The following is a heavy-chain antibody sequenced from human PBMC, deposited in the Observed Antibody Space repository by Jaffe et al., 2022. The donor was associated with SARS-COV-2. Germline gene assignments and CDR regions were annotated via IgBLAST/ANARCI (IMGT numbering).Heavy chain of an antibody. J-gene: IGHJ6*02. V-gene: IGHV3-9*01. D-gene: IGHD4-17*01. CDR1: GFTFDDYA. CDR3: AKDITRTHYGLPPYYYYGMDV. CDR2: ISWNSGSI. Sequence: EVQLVESGGGLVQPGRSLRLSCAASGFTFDDYAMHWVRQAPGKGLEWVSGISWNSGSIGYADSVKGRFTISRDNAKNSLYLQMNSLRAEDTALYYCAKDITRTHYGLPPYYYYGMDVWGQGTTVTVSS.